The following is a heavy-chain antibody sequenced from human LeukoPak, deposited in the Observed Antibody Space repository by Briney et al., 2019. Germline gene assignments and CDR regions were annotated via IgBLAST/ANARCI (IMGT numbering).Heavy chain of an antibody. CDR2: INPNSGGT. V-gene: IGHV1-2*02. Sequence: PGASVKVSCKASGYTFTSYDINWVRQATGQGLEWMGWINPNSGGTNYAQKFQGRVTMTRDTSISTAYMELSRLRSDDTAVYYCAPVPMYSSGWMGFDYWGQGTLVTVSS. D-gene: IGHD6-19*01. J-gene: IGHJ4*02. CDR3: APVPMYSSGWMGFDY. CDR1: GYTFTSYD.